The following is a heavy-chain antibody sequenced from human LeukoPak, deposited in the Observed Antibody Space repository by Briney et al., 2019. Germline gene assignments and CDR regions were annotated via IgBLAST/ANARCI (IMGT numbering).Heavy chain of an antibody. Sequence: QAGGSLRLSCAASGFTFSTYAMSCVRQAPGKGLEWVSSISGCGGSTYYADSVKRRFTISRDNSKNTLYLQMNSLRAEDTAVYYCAKESPASGSLGAYYYYGMDVWGQGTTVTVSS. CDR3: AKESPASGSLGAYYYYGMDV. D-gene: IGHD3-10*01. CDR1: GFTFSTYA. J-gene: IGHJ6*02. V-gene: IGHV3-23*01. CDR2: ISGCGGST.